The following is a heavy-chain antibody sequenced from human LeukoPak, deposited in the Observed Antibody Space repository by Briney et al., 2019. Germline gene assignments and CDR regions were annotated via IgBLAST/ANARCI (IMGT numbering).Heavy chain of an antibody. J-gene: IGHJ4*02. CDR3: ARESGLGYSYGPSFDY. CDR2: ISSSSSYI. D-gene: IGHD5-18*01. V-gene: IGHV3-21*01. CDR1: GFTFSSYS. Sequence: PGGSLRLSCAASGFTFSSYSMNWVRQAPGKGLEWVSSISSSSSYIYYADSVKGRFTISRDNAKNSLYLQMNSLRAEDTAVYYCARESGLGYSYGPSFDYWGQGTQVTVSS.